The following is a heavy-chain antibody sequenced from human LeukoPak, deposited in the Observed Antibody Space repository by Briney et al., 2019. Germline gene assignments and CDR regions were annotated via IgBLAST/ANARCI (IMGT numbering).Heavy chain of an antibody. V-gene: IGHV1-18*01. CDR3: ARVAFSDSSGYYYSSPLDY. CDR1: GYTFTSYG. D-gene: IGHD3-22*01. CDR2: ISTYNGNT. J-gene: IGHJ4*02. Sequence: GASVKVSCTASGYTFTSYGISWVRQAPGQGLEWMGWISTYNGNTNYAQKFQGRVTITADESTSTAYMELSSLRSEDTAVYYCARVAFSDSSGYYYSSPLDYWGQGTLVTVSS.